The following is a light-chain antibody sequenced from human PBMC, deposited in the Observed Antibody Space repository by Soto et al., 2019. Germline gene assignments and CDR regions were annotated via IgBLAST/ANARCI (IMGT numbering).Light chain of an antibody. V-gene: IGLV2-14*01. CDR1: RTDVGGYNF. Sequence: QSALTQPASVSGSPGQSITISCTGSRTDVGGYNFVSWYQQHPGKAPKLIIYEVSNRPSGVSNRSSGSKSDNTASLTISGLQAEDEADYYCCSYVSRKTEVFGTGTKGTVL. CDR3: CSYVSRKTEV. J-gene: IGLJ1*01. CDR2: EVS.